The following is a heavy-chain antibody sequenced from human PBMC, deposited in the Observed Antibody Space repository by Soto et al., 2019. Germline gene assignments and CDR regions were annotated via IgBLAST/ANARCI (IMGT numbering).Heavy chain of an antibody. CDR3: ARDRCSSTSCYRANWFDP. CDR1: GGTFSSYA. Sequence: QVQLVQSGAEVKKPGSSVKVSCKASGGTFSSYAISWVRQAPGQGLEWMGGIIPIFGTANYAQKFQVRVTITADKSTTTGYMERSSLRSEDTAVYYCARDRCSSTSCYRANWFDPWGQGTLVTVSS. V-gene: IGHV1-69*06. J-gene: IGHJ5*02. CDR2: IIPIFGTA. D-gene: IGHD2-2*02.